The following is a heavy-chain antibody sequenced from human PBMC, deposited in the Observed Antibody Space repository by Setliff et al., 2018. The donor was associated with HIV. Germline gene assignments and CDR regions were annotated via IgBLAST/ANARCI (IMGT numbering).Heavy chain of an antibody. CDR3: ARPLTASYNFWGDAFGI. Sequence: SETLSLTCTVSGGSMNIHYWSWIRQPPGKGLEWIGSIYYSGSTNYNPSLKSRVTISVDTSKNQFSLKLSSVTAADTAVYYCARPLTASYNFWGDAFGIWGQGTMVTVSS. V-gene: IGHV4-59*11. D-gene: IGHD3-3*01. CDR2: IYYSGST. J-gene: IGHJ3*02. CDR1: GGSMNIHY.